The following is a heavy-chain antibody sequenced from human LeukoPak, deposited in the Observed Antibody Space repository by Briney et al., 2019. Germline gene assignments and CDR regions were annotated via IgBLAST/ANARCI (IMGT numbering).Heavy chain of an antibody. CDR1: GFTFSHHA. Sequence: ASVKGSCKASGFTFSHHAMNWVRQAPGQRLEWMGWINAGNGKTKYSQKFQDRVTITRDTSASTTYMELNSLRSEDTAIYYCARGVWSSHNKEYFFDYWGQGTLVTVSS. CDR2: INAGNGKT. CDR3: ARGVWSSHNKEYFFDY. J-gene: IGHJ4*02. D-gene: IGHD6-19*01. V-gene: IGHV1-3*01.